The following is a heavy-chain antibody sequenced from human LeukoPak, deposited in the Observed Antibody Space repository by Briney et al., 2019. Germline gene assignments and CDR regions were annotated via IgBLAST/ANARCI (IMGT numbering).Heavy chain of an antibody. CDR1: GYTFTGYY. CDR3: ARERGRSWESARDGYSGY. CDR2: INPNSGGT. V-gene: IGHV1-2*02. D-gene: IGHD5-24*01. J-gene: IGHJ4*02. Sequence: ASVKVSCKASGYTFTGYYMHWVRQAPGQGLEWMGWINPNSGGTNYAQKFQGRVTMTRDTSISTAYMELSRLRSDDTAVYYCARERGRSWESARDGYSGYWGQGTLVTVSS.